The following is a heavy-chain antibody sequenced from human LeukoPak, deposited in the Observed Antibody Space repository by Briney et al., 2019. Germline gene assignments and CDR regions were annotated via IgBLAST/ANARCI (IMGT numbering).Heavy chain of an antibody. CDR3: ARGFPPGYYGMDV. CDR1: GFTFSDYY. J-gene: IGHJ6*02. V-gene: IGHV3-11*01. Sequence: GGSLRLSCAASGFTFSDYYMSWIRRAPGKGLEWVSYTSSSGSTIYYADSVKGRFTISRDNAKNSLYLQMNSLRAEDTAVYYCARGFPPGYYGMDVWGQGTTVTVSS. CDR2: TSSSGSTI.